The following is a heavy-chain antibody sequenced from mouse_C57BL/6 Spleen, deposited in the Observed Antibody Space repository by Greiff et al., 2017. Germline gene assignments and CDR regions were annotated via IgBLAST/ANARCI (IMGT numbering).Heavy chain of an antibody. CDR2: IYPGSGST. V-gene: IGHV1-55*01. CDR1: GYTFTSYW. CDR3: ARLGVYYGSSGDAMDD. J-gene: IGHJ4*01. Sequence: QVQLQQSGAELVKPGASVKMSCKASGYTFTSYWITWVKQRPGQGLEWIGDIYPGSGSTNYNEKFKSKATLTVDTSSSTAYMQLSSLTSEDSAVYYCARLGVYYGSSGDAMDDWGQGTSVTVSS. D-gene: IGHD1-1*01.